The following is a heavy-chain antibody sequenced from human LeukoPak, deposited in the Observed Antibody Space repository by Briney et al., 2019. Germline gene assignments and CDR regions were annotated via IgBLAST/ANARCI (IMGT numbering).Heavy chain of an antibody. CDR2: VRSNSDGGTI. D-gene: IGHD3-22*01. CDR3: ATDFYDST. V-gene: IGHV3-15*07. Sequence: GGSLRLSCAASGLTFTNAWMNWVRQAPGKGLEWVGRVRSNSDGGTIDYAAPVKGRFTLSRDDSKTTLYLQMNSLQTEDTAVYYCATDFYDSTWGQGTLVTVSS. J-gene: IGHJ5*02. CDR1: GLTFTNAW.